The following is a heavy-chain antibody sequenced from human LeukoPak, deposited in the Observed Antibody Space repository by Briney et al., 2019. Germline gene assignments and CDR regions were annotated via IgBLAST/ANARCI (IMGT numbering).Heavy chain of an antibody. CDR2: IYYSGRT. V-gene: IGHV4-39*07. J-gene: IGHJ4*02. CDR1: GGSISSSTYY. Sequence: SETLSLTCTVSGGSISSSTYYWGWIRQSPGKGLEWIVSIYYSGRTYYNPSLKSRVTISVDTSKNQFSLRLSSVTAADTAVYYCARSRSRGYSGDFDYWGQGTLVTVSS. D-gene: IGHD5-12*01. CDR3: ARSRSRGYSGDFDY.